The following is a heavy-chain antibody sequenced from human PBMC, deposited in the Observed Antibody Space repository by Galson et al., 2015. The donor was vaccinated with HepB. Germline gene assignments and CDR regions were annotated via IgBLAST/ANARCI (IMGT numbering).Heavy chain of an antibody. D-gene: IGHD3-22*01. CDR2: INRDGSEK. CDR3: ARYKYYSDSSGSRYDF. Sequence: SLRLSCAASGFTFSSYWMNWVRQAPGEGLEWVANINRDGSEKYYVDSVKGRFTVSRDNAKDSLYLQMNSLTAEDTAVYYCARYKYYSDSSGSRYDFWGQGTLVTVSS. CDR1: GFTFSSYW. J-gene: IGHJ4*01. V-gene: IGHV3-7*01.